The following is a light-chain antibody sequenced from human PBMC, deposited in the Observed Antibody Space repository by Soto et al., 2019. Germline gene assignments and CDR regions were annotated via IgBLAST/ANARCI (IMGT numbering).Light chain of an antibody. V-gene: IGKV3-11*01. CDR2: DAS. CDR1: QRVSSY. Sequence: EIVLTQSPATLSLSPGERATLSSRASQRVSSYLAWYHQKPGQAPRLLIYDASNRATGIPARFSGSGSGTDFTLTISSLEPEDFAVYYCQQRSNWPPITFGQGTRLEIK. J-gene: IGKJ5*01. CDR3: QQRSNWPPIT.